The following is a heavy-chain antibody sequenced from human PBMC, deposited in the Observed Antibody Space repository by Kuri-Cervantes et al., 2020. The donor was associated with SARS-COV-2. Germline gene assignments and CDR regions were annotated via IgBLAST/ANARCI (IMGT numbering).Heavy chain of an antibody. V-gene: IGHV1-69*13. D-gene: IGHD6-19*01. CDR1: GGTFSSYA. CDR3: ARAGVAGYSSGWNPYYYYGMDV. J-gene: IGHJ6*02. CDR2: IIPIFGTA. Sequence: SVKVSCKASGGTFSSYAISWVRQAPGQGLEWMGGIIPIFGTANYAQKFQGRVTITADEFTSTAYMELSSLRSEDTAVYYCARAGVAGYSSGWNPYYYYGMDVWGQGTTVTVSS.